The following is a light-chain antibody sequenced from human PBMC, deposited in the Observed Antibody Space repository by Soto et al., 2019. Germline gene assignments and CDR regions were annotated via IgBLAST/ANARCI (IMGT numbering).Light chain of an antibody. V-gene: IGLV1-40*01. Sequence: QLVLTQPPSVSGDPGQRVTISCTGNSSNPGAGYDVHWYQQLPGTVPKLLIYGNRNRPSGVPDRFSGSKSGSSASLAITGLQVEDEADYYCQAYDYTLSASVFGGGTKLTVL. CDR3: QAYDYTLSASV. CDR1: SSNPGAGYD. CDR2: GNR. J-gene: IGLJ3*02.